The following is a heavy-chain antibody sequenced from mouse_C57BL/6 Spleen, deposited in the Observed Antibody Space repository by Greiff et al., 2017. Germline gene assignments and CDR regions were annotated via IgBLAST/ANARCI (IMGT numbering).Heavy chain of an antibody. CDR3: AYYYGSSSAWFAY. CDR1: GYSITSGYY. D-gene: IGHD1-1*01. V-gene: IGHV3-6*01. J-gene: IGHJ3*01. CDR2: ISYDGSN. Sequence: DVHLVESGPGLVKPSQSLSLTCSVTGYSITSGYYWNWIRQFPGNKLEWMGYISYDGSNNYNPSLKNRISITRDTSKNQFFLKLNSVTTEDTATYYCAYYYGSSSAWFAYWGQGTLVTVSA.